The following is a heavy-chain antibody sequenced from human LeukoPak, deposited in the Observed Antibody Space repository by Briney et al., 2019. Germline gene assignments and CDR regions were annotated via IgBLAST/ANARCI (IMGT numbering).Heavy chain of an antibody. D-gene: IGHD5-24*01. J-gene: IGHJ4*02. V-gene: IGHV1-18*04. Sequence: ASVKVSCKASGYTFTGYYMHWVRQAPGQGLEWMGWISAYGNTNYAQNLQGRVTMTTDTSTSTAYMELRSLRSDDTAMYYCARMEMATAIFDYWGQGTLVTVSS. CDR2: ISAYGNT. CDR1: GYTFTGYY. CDR3: ARMEMATAIFDY.